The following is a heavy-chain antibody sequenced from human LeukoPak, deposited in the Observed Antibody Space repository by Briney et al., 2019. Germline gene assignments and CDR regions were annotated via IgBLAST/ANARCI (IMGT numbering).Heavy chain of an antibody. V-gene: IGHV4-34*01. CDR3: ARGGGLSIVVVPADIWFDP. CDR1: GGSFSGYY. Sequence: SETLSLTCAVYGGSFSGYYWSWIRQPPGKGLEWIGEINHSGSTNYNPSLKSRVTISVDTSKNQFSLKLSSVTAADTAVYYCARGGGLSIVVVPADIWFDPWGQGTLVTVSS. CDR2: INHSGST. J-gene: IGHJ5*02. D-gene: IGHD2-2*01.